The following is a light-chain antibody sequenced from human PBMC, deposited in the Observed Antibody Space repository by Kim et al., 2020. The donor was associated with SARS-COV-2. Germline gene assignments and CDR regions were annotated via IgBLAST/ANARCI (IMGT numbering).Light chain of an antibody. CDR2: AAS. J-gene: IGKJ2*03. CDR1: QSISSY. Sequence: SAPVGDRVTITCRASQSISSYLNWFQQKPGKAPKLLIYAASSLQSGVPSRFSGSASGTDFTLTISSLQPEDFATYSCQQSYSTPYSFGQGTKLEI. CDR3: QQSYSTPYS. V-gene: IGKV1-39*01.